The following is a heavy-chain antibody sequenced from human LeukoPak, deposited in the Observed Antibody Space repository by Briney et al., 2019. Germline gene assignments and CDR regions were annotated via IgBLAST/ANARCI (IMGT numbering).Heavy chain of an antibody. V-gene: IGHV4-34*01. CDR3: ARGFSYYYMDV. CDR1: GGSFSGYY. CDR2: INHSGST. J-gene: IGHJ6*03. Sequence: SETLSLTCAVYGGSFSGYYWSWIRQPPGKGLEWIGEINHSGSTNSNPSLKSRVTISVDTSKNQFSLKLSSVTAADTAVYYCARGFSYYYMDVWGKGTTVTVSS.